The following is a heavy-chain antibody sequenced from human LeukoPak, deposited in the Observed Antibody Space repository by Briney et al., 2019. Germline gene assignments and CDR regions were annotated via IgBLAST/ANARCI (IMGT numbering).Heavy chain of an antibody. CDR2: IVVGSGNT. J-gene: IGHJ4*02. D-gene: IGHD4-17*01. Sequence: ASVKVSCKASGFTFTSSAMQWVRQARGQRLEWIGWIVVGSGNTNYAQKFQERVTITRDMSTSTAYMELSSLRSEDTAVYYCARGDYGDARFHYWGQGTLVTVSS. CDR1: GFTFTSSA. V-gene: IGHV1-58*02. CDR3: ARGDYGDARFHY.